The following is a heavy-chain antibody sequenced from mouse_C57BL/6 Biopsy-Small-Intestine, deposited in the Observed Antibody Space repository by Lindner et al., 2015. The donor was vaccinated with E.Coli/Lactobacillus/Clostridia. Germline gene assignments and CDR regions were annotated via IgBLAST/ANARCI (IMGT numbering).Heavy chain of an antibody. V-gene: IGHV1-53*01. J-gene: IGHJ4*01. CDR1: GYTFTGYF. CDR3: ARDEDWGLDY. D-gene: IGHD4-1*01. CDR2: MNPNSGGT. Sequence: SVKVSCKASGYTFTGYFIHWVRQAPGQGLEWMGWMNPNSGGTHSAQKFQGRVTMTRDTSISTAYMEMSRLRSDDTAVYYCARDEDWGLDYWGQGTLLTVSS.